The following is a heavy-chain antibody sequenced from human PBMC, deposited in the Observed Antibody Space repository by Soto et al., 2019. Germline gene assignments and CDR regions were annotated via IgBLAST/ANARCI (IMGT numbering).Heavy chain of an antibody. V-gene: IGHV4-31*03. D-gene: IGHD3-10*01. Sequence: QVQLQESGTGLVKPSETLSLSCNVSGGSITSDDFCWSWVRQNPARGLAWIGSIYHSGTTYYNPSLPSRITISVATSKNQSSLKLRSVTAEVTAVYFCARSEVPGSGLSAGMDVWGQGTAVTVS. CDR2: IYHSGTT. J-gene: IGHJ6*02. CDR1: GGSITSDDFC. CDR3: ARSEVPGSGLSAGMDV.